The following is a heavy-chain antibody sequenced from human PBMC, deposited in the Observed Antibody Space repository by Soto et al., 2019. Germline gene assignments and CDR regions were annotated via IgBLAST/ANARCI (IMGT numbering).Heavy chain of an antibody. Sequence: PGGSLRLSCAASGFTFSSYGMHWVRQALGKGLEWVAVVSYDEITKYYADSVKGRFTISRDNSKNTVYLQMNSLRPEDTAVYYCAKPLGLLRRAMAQGSDYWGQGTLVTVSS. CDR1: GFTFSSYG. D-gene: IGHD5-18*01. J-gene: IGHJ4*02. CDR2: VSYDEITK. V-gene: IGHV3-30*18. CDR3: AKPLGLLRRAMAQGSDY.